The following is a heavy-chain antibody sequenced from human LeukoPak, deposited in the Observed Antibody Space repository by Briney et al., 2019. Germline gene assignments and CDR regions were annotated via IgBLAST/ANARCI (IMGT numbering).Heavy chain of an antibody. J-gene: IGHJ3*02. D-gene: IGHD3-3*01. Sequence: GGSLRLSCAASGFTVSSSYMNWVRQAPGKGLEWVAFIWYDGSNKYYADSVKGRFTISRDNSKNTLYLQMNSLRAEDTAVYYCAKADDFWSGSYNEGAFDIWGQGTMVTVSS. V-gene: IGHV3-30*02. CDR3: AKADDFWSGSYNEGAFDI. CDR1: GFTVSSSY. CDR2: IWYDGSNK.